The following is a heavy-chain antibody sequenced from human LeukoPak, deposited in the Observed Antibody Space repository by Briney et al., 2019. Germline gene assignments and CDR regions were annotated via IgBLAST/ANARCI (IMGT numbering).Heavy chain of an antibody. CDR3: ARGRIVGATSYYFDY. Sequence: ASVKVSCKASGYTFTSYGISRVRQAPGQGLEWMGWISAYNGNTNYAQKLQGRVTMTTDTSTSTAYMELRSLRSDDTAVYYCARGRIVGATSYYFDYWGQGTLVTVSS. V-gene: IGHV1-18*01. CDR2: ISAYNGNT. J-gene: IGHJ4*02. CDR1: GYTFTSYG. D-gene: IGHD1-26*01.